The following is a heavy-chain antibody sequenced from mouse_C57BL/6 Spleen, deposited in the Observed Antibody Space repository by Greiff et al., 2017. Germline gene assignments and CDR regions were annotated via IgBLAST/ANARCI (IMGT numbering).Heavy chain of an antibody. J-gene: IGHJ1*03. D-gene: IGHD2-3*01. CDR1: GYTFTSYW. Sequence: QVQLQQSGAELVKPGASVKLSCKASGYTFTSYWMQWVKQRPGQGLEWIGEIDPSDSYTNYNQKFKGKATLTVDTSSSTAYMQLSSLTSEDSAVYYCARRGLDGYYDYWYFDVWGTGTTVTVSS. CDR3: ARRGLDGYYDYWYFDV. CDR2: IDPSDSYT. V-gene: IGHV1-50*01.